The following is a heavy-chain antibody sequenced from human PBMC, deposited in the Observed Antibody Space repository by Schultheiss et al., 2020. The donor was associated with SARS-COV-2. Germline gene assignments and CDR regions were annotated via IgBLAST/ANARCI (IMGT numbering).Heavy chain of an antibody. CDR2: ISSSSSTI. J-gene: IGHJ6*02. CDR1: GFTFSSYS. V-gene: IGHV3-48*02. Sequence: GESLKISCAASGFTFSSYSMNWVRQAPGKGLEWVSYISSSSSTIYYADSVKGRFTISRDNAKNSLYLQMNSLRDEDTAVYYCATSGGYCSSTSCYSRNINGYYYYYGMDVWGQGTTVTVSS. CDR3: ATSGGYCSSTSCYSRNINGYYYYYGMDV. D-gene: IGHD2-2*01.